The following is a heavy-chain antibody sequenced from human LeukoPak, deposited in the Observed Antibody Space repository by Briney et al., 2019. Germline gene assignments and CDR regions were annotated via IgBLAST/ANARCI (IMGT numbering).Heavy chain of an antibody. D-gene: IGHD4-17*01. J-gene: IGHJ4*02. CDR2: ISYDGSNK. Sequence: GRSLRLSCAASGFTFNSHMHWVRQAPGEGLEWVAVISYDGSNKNYADSVKGRFTISSDNSKNTLYLQMNSLRAEDTAVYYCARQSSVTRSGLEYWGQGTLVTVSS. V-gene: IGHV3-30*04. CDR3: ARQSSVTRSGLEY. CDR1: GFTFNSH.